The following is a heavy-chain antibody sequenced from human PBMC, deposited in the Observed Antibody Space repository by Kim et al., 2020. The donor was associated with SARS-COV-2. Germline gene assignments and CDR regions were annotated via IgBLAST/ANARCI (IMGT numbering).Heavy chain of an antibody. Sequence: SVKVSCNASGFTFTSSAVQWVRQARGHRLEWIGWIVVGSGYINYAQKFQDRVTITRDMSTSTAYMELKSLRSEDTPVYYCAAQRDFYGSGRSNVTYYYGLDVWGQGTTVTVSS. CDR2: IVVGSGYI. J-gene: IGHJ6*02. CDR3: AAQRDFYGSGRSNVTYYYGLDV. V-gene: IGHV1-58*01. D-gene: IGHD3-10*01. CDR1: GFTFTSSA.